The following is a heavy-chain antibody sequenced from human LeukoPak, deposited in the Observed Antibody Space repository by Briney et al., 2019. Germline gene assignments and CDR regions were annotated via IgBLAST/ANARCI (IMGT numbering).Heavy chain of an antibody. D-gene: IGHD2-15*01. CDR2: IYYSGST. V-gene: IGHV4-59*08. J-gene: IGHJ3*02. CDR1: GGSISSYY. CDR3: ARHDDRGYCSGGSCDFAFDI. Sequence: SETLSLTCTVSGGSISSYYWSWLRQPPGKGLEWLGYIYYSGSTNYNPSLKSRVTISVDTSKNQFSLKLSSVTAADTAVYYCARHDDRGYCSGGSCDFAFDIWGQGTMVTVSS.